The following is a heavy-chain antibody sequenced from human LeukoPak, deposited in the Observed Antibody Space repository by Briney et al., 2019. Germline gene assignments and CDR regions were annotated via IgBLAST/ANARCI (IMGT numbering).Heavy chain of an antibody. CDR2: IYTSGST. J-gene: IGHJ4*02. Sequence: SETLSLTCTVSGGSISSYYWSWIRQPAGKGLEWIGRIYTSGSTNYNPSLKSRVTMSVDTSKNQFSLKLSSVTAADTAVYYCARDYDSSGYYHTGGGFDYWGQGTLVTVSS. CDR1: GGSISSYY. V-gene: IGHV4-4*07. D-gene: IGHD3-22*01. CDR3: ARDYDSSGYYHTGGGFDY.